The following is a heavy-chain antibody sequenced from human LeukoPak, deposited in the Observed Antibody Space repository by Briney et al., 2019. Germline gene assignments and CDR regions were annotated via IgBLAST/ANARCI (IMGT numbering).Heavy chain of an antibody. Sequence: SETLSLTCTVSGGPIYSYYWSWIRQTAGKGLEWIGRLYPGVSPNYNPSLKSRVTMSVDTSKKQFALKLNTVTAADTAVYYCARVSGRLERQSDLDYWGQGTLVIVSS. D-gene: IGHD1-1*01. J-gene: IGHJ4*02. V-gene: IGHV4-4*07. CDR3: ARVSGRLERQSDLDY. CDR2: LYPGVSP. CDR1: GGPIYSYY.